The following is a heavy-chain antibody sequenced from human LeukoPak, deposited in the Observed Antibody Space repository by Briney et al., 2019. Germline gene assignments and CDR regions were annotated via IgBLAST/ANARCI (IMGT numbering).Heavy chain of an antibody. V-gene: IGHV3-7*01. CDR1: GFTFSSHW. Sequence: GGSLRLTCAASGFTFSSHWMSWVRQAPGKGLEWVANIKEDGSEKYYGDSVKGRFSISRDNAKKSLYLQMNSLRAEDTAVYYCARVGSGEGMDWGQGTLVTVSS. D-gene: IGHD6-19*01. J-gene: IGHJ4*02. CDR3: ARVGSGEGMD. CDR2: IKEDGSEK.